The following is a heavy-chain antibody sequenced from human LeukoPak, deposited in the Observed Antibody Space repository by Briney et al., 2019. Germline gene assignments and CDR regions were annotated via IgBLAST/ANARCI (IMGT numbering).Heavy chain of an antibody. Sequence: PGGSLTLSCTASGFTFSSHAMSWVRQAPGKGLEWVSAISGSGVTTDYADSVKGRFTISRDNSKSTMYLQMNRLRAEDTAVYYCAKDLLGFGGLSTSGPWGQGTLVTVSS. J-gene: IGHJ5*02. D-gene: IGHD3-10*01. CDR1: GFTFSSHA. CDR3: AKDLLGFGGLSTSGP. V-gene: IGHV3-23*01. CDR2: ISGSGVTT.